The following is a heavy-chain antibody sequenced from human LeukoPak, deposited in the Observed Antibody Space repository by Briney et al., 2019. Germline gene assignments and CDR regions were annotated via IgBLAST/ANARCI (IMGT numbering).Heavy chain of an antibody. D-gene: IGHD1-26*01. J-gene: IGHJ4*02. CDR3: ATASDIVGAIDY. CDR2: FDPEDGET. CDR1: GYTLTELS. V-gene: IGHV1-24*01. Sequence: ASVKVSCKVSGYTLTELSMHWVRQAPGKGLEWMGGFDPEDGETIYAQKFQGRVTMTEDTSTDTAYMELSSLRSEDTAVYYCATASDIVGAIDYWGQGTLVTVSS.